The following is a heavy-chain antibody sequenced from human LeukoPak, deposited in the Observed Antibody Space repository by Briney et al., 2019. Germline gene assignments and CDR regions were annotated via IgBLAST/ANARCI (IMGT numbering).Heavy chain of an antibody. J-gene: IGHJ3*02. CDR1: GFTVSSNY. V-gene: IGHV3-20*01. Sequence: GGSLRLSCAASGFTVSSNYMSWVRQAPGKGLEWVSGINWNGGSTGYADSVKGRFTISRDNAKNSLYLQMNSLRAEDTALYHCARGTGTTTDDAFDIWGQGTMVTVSS. CDR2: INWNGGST. D-gene: IGHD1-7*01. CDR3: ARGTGTTTDDAFDI.